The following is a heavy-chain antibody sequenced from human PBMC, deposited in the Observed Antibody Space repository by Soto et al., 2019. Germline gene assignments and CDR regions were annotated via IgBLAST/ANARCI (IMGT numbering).Heavy chain of an antibody. V-gene: IGHV4-34*01. CDR2: INHSGST. J-gene: IGHJ1*01. CDR3: ARESGGSFVYFQH. D-gene: IGHD2-15*01. Sequence: SETLSLTCAVYGGSFSGYYWSWIRQPPGKGLEWIGEINHSGSTNYNPSLKSRVTISVDTSKNQFSLKLSSVTAADTAVYYCARESGGSFVYFQHWGQGTLVTVSS. CDR1: GGSFSGYY.